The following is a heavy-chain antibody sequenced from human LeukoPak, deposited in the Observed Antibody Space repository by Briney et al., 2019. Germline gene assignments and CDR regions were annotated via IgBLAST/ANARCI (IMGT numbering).Heavy chain of an antibody. Sequence: ASVKVSCKASGYTFTSYGISWVRQAPGQGLEWMGWISAYNGNTDYAQKLQGRVTMTTDTSTSTACMELRSLRSDDTAVYYCARVVKWFGESYFDYWGQGTLVTVSS. D-gene: IGHD3-10*01. CDR2: ISAYNGNT. V-gene: IGHV1-18*01. CDR3: ARVVKWFGESYFDY. J-gene: IGHJ4*02. CDR1: GYTFTSYG.